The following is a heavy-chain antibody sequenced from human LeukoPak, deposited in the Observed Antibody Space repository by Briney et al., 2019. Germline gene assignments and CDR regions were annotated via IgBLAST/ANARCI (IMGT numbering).Heavy chain of an antibody. CDR3: ARDTGLPRYDSWSGNDY. V-gene: IGHV1-18*01. Sequence: ASVKVSCKASGYTFTSYGISWVRQAPGQGLEWMGWISAYNGNTNYAQKLQGRVTMTTDTSTSTAYMELRSLRSDDTAVYYCARDTGLPRYDSWSGNDYWGQGTLVTVSS. J-gene: IGHJ4*02. D-gene: IGHD3-3*01. CDR1: GYTFTSYG. CDR2: ISAYNGNT.